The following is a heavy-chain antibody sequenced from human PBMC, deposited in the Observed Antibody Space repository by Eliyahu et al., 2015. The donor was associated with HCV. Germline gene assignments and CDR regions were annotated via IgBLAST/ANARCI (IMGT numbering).Heavy chain of an antibody. V-gene: IGHV1-18*01. CDR2: ISADKGNR. D-gene: IGHD3-10*01. CDR1: GYTFTSYG. Sequence: QVQLVQSGAEVKKPGASVKVSCKASGYTFTSYGISWVRQAPGQGLEWMGWISADKGNRYYAQKFQGRVTMTTDTSTSTAYMELRSLRSDDTAVYFCARDLYYYGSGKEFFDAFDIWGQGTMVTVSS. J-gene: IGHJ3*02. CDR3: ARDLYYYGSGKEFFDAFDI.